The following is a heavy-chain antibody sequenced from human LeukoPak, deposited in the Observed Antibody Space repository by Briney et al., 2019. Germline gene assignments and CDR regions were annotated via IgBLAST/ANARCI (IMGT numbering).Heavy chain of an antibody. CDR3: ARVIVVVPATKVRFDP. CDR1: GYTFTSYD. D-gene: IGHD2-2*01. CDR2: MNPNSGNT. V-gene: IGHV1-8*03. J-gene: IGHJ5*02. Sequence: GASVKVSCEASGYTFTSYDINWVRQATGQGLEWMGWMNPNSGNTGYAEKFQGRVTITRNTSISTAYMELNSLTSEDTAVYYCARVIVVVPATKVRFDPWGQGTLVTVSS.